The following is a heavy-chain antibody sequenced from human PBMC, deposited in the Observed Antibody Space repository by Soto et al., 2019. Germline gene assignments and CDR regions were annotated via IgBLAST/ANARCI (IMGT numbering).Heavy chain of an antibody. Sequence: ASVKVSCKASGYTFTIYAMYWVRQAPGQRLEWMGWINAGNGNTKYSQKFQGRVTITRDTSASTAYMELSSLRSEGTAVYYCARELGYCSSTSCYYYYYYMDVWGKGTTVTVSS. J-gene: IGHJ6*03. CDR2: INAGNGNT. CDR1: GYTFTIYA. D-gene: IGHD2-2*01. CDR3: ARELGYCSSTSCYYYYYYMDV. V-gene: IGHV1-3*01.